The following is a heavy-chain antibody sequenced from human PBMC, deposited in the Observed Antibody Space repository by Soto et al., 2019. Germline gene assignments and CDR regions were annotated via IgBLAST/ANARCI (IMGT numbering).Heavy chain of an antibody. Sequence: QVQLVQSGAEVKKPGSSVKVSCKASGGTFSGYAISWVRQAPGQGLEWMGGIIPIFGTANYAQKFQGRVTITADESTSTAYMELSSLRSEDTAVYYCASPKIVVVPDYYYYYGMDVWGQGTTVTVSS. CDR1: GGTFSGYA. CDR2: IIPIFGTA. J-gene: IGHJ6*02. V-gene: IGHV1-69*01. CDR3: ASPKIVVVPDYYYYYGMDV. D-gene: IGHD2-2*01.